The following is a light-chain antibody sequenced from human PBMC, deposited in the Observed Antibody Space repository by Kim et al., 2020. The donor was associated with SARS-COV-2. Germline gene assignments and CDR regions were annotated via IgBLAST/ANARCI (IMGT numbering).Light chain of an antibody. Sequence: DVVMTQSPLSLPVTLGQPASISCRSSQSLVHSDGNTYLNWFQQRPGQSPRRLIYKVSNRDSGVPDRFSGSGSGTDFTLKISRVEAEDVGGYYCVQGTHWPWTFGQGTKVEIK. CDR1: QSLVHSDGNTY. V-gene: IGKV2-30*02. CDR3: VQGTHWPWT. CDR2: KVS. J-gene: IGKJ1*01.